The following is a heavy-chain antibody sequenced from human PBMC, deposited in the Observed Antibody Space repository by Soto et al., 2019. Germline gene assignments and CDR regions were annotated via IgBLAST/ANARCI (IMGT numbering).Heavy chain of an antibody. CDR1: GFTFSTYS. D-gene: IGHD4-17*01. CDR2: IIQDGTP. CDR3: AKDMRPDGVWDFGH. V-gene: IGHV3-23*01. Sequence: EVQLLESGGGSVQPGGSLRLSCAASGFTFSTYSMAWVRQAPGRGPEWVSGIIQDGTPHYADSVKGRFTISRDNSRSSVYLEMIALRGEDTAVYYCAKDMRPDGVWDFGHWGQGTLVTVSS. J-gene: IGHJ4*02.